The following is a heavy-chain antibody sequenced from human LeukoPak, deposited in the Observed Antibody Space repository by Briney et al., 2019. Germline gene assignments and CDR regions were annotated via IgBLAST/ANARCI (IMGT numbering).Heavy chain of an antibody. CDR3: ARDDGRSSENAFDI. CDR2: INLKSGGT. D-gene: IGHD6-6*01. V-gene: IGHV1-2*02. Sequence: ASVKVFCKASGYTFTDYYMHWVRQAPGQGLEWMGWINLKSGGTKYEQKFQGRVTMTRDTSVSTVYMEMSRLTSDDTAFYYCARDDGRSSENAFDIWGQGTMVTVSS. J-gene: IGHJ3*02. CDR1: GYTFTDYY.